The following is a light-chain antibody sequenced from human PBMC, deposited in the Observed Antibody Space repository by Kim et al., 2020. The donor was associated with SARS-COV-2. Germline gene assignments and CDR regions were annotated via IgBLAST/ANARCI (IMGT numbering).Light chain of an antibody. CDR2: DVS. Sequence: QSALTQPASVSGSPGQSITISCTGTSSDVGDYNYVSWYQQHPGKAPKLMIYDVSNRPSGVSNRFSGSKSGYTASLTVSGLQAEDEADYYCSSYTASNNVVFGGGTQLTVL. CDR3: SSYTASNNVV. CDR1: SSDVGDYNY. J-gene: IGLJ2*01. V-gene: IGLV2-14*03.